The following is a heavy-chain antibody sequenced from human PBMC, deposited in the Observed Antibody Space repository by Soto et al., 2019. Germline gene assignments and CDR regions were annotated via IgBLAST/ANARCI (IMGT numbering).Heavy chain of an antibody. CDR3: AKDIYSSSGFDY. D-gene: IGHD6-6*01. CDR1: GFTFDDYA. CDR2: ISWNSGSI. J-gene: IGHJ4*02. Sequence: GGSLRLSCAASGFTFDDYAMHWVRQAPGKGLEWVSGISWNSGSIGYADSVKGRFTISRDNAKNSLYLQMNSLRAEDTALYYCAKDIYSSSGFDYWGQGTLVTVSS. V-gene: IGHV3-9*01.